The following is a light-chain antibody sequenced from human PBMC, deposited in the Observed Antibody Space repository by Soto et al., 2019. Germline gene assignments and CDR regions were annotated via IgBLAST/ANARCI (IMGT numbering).Light chain of an antibody. CDR2: DAS. J-gene: IGKJ3*01. CDR1: QSVSSS. V-gene: IGKV3-11*01. CDR3: QQRSNGPPEGT. Sequence: EIVLTQSPDTLSLSPGERATLSCRASQSVSSSLAWYQQKPGQAPRLLIYDASNRATGIPARFSGSGSGTEFTLTISSLEPEDFAVYYCQQRSNGPPEGTFGHGTKVDIK.